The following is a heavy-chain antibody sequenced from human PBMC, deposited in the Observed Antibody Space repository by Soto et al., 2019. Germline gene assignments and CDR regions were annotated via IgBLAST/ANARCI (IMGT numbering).Heavy chain of an antibody. V-gene: IGHV1-69*01. D-gene: IGHD3-10*01. Sequence: QVQLVQSGAEVKKPGSSVKVSCKASGGTFSSYASSWVRQAPGQGLEWMGGIIPIFGTANYAQKFQGRVTISADESTSTAYMELRSLRSEDTAVYYCARGGRTIKSCAFDIWGQGTMVTVSS. CDR3: ARGGRTIKSCAFDI. J-gene: IGHJ3*02. CDR1: GGTFSSYA. CDR2: IIPIFGTA.